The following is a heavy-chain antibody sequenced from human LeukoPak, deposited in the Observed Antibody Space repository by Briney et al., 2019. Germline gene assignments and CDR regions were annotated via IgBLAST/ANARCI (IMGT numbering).Heavy chain of an antibody. V-gene: IGHV3-7*03. CDR1: GFYFRDHW. CDR2: IKTDGSET. CDR3: VKNDGWFHLAQ. D-gene: IGHD6-19*01. Sequence: PGGSLRLSCAASGFYFRDHWMDWVRQAPGKGLEWVGHIKTDGSETYYLDSLKGRISISRDNTNNALYLQMSCLRVEDTAIYYCVKNDGWFHLAQWGQGTLVTVSS. J-gene: IGHJ4*02.